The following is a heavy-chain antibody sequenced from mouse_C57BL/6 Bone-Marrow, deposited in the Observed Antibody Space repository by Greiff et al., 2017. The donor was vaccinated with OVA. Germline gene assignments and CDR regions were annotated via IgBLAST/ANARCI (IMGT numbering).Heavy chain of an antibody. CDR2: INPGSGGT. CDR3: ARHGYPYAMGY. CDR1: GYAFTNYL. J-gene: IGHJ4*01. D-gene: IGHD2-2*01. Sequence: VQLQQSGAELVRPGTSVKLSCKASGYAFTNYLIEWVKQRPGQGLEWIGVINPGSGGTNYNEKFKGKATLTADTSSSTAYMQLSSLTSEDSEVYFCARHGYPYAMGYWGQGTSVTVSS. V-gene: IGHV1-54*01.